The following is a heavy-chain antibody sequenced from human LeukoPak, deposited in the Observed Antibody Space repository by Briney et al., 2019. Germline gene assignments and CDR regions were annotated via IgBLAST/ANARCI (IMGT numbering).Heavy chain of an antibody. V-gene: IGHV4-31*03. J-gene: IGHJ4*02. D-gene: IGHD4-17*01. CDR2: IYYSGST. CDR3: ARVGAVTTRGWNYFDY. CDR1: GGSISSGGYY. Sequence: KSSQTLSLTCTVSGGSISSGGYYWSWIRQHPGKGLEWIMYIYYSGSTHYNPSLKGRVTISVDTSKNQFSLNLSSVTAADTAVYYCARVGAVTTRGWNYFDYWGEGTLVTVST.